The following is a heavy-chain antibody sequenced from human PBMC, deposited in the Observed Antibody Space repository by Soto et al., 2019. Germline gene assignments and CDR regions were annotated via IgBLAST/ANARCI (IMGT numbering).Heavy chain of an antibody. D-gene: IGHD2-15*01. CDR1: GYSFTIYW. CDR2: IDPSDSYT. J-gene: IGHJ4*02. CDR3: ARIRSGGKPFDY. V-gene: IGHV5-10-1*01. Sequence: GESLKISCKGSGYSFTIYWISWVLQMPGKGLEWMGRIDPSDSYTNYSPSFQGHVTISADKSISTAYLQWSSLKASDTAMYYCARIRSGGKPFDYWGQGTLVTVSS.